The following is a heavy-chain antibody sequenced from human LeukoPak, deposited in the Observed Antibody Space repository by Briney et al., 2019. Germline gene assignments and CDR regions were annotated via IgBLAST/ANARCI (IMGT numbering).Heavy chain of an antibody. CDR1: GGSISSYF. CDR3: ARGSVTATSPFGY. CDR2: IYYSGST. D-gene: IGHD2-21*02. J-gene: IGHJ4*02. V-gene: IGHV4-59*01. Sequence: SETLSLTCTVSGGSISSYFWSWIRQPPGKGLEWIGDIYYSGSTNYNPSLKSRVTISVDTSKNQFSLKLSSVTAADTAVYYCARGSVTATSPFGYWGQGTLVTVSS.